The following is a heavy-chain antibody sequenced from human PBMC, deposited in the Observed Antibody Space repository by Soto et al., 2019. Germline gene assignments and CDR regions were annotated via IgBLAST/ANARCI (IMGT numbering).Heavy chain of an antibody. CDR2: ISSSSSYI. V-gene: IGHV3-21*01. J-gene: IGHJ6*02. CDR1: GFTFSTYN. CDR3: AREYTAWPLAYGLDV. Sequence: GGSLRLSCAGSGFTFSTYNMNWVRQAPGKGLEWVSSISSSSSYIYYADSVKGRFTISRDNAKNSVSLQMNSLRAEDTAVYYCAREYTAWPLAYGLDVWGQGTTVTVSS. D-gene: IGHD2-2*02.